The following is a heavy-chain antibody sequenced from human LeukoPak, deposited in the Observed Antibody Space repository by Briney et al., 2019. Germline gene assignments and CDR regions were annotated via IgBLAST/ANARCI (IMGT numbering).Heavy chain of an antibody. D-gene: IGHD1-26*01. V-gene: IGHV1-46*01. CDR1: GGTFSSYA. J-gene: IGHJ4*02. CDR2: INPSGGST. Sequence: GASVKVSCKASGGTFSSYAISWVRQAPGQGLEWMGIINPSGGSTSYAQKFQGRVTMTRDTSTSTVYMELSSLRSEDTAVYYCARDQVGATLSYFDYWGQGTLVTVSS. CDR3: ARDQVGATLSYFDY.